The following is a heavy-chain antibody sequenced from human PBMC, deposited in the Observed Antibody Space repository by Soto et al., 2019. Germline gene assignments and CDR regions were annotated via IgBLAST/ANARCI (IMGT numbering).Heavy chain of an antibody. Sequence: QVQLVQSGAEVKKPGSSVKVSCKASGGTFSSYAISWVRQAPGQGLEWMGGIIPIFGTANYAQKFEGRVTITADESTSTAYMELSSLRSEDTAVYYCAREGGSGNYRYYAMDVWGQGTTVTVSS. CDR1: GGTFSSYA. CDR2: IIPIFGTA. CDR3: AREGGSGNYRYYAMDV. J-gene: IGHJ6*02. D-gene: IGHD3-10*01. V-gene: IGHV1-69*12.